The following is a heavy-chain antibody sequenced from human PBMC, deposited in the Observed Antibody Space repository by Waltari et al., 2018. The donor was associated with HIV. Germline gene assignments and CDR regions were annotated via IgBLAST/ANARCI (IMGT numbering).Heavy chain of an antibody. D-gene: IGHD1-26*01. J-gene: IGHJ6*02. CDR1: GGSISSSSYY. Sequence: QLQLQESGPGLVKPSETLSLTCTVSGGSISSSSYYWGWIRQPPGKGLEWIGSIYYSGSTYYNPSLKSRVTISVDTSKNQFSLKLSSVTAADTAVYYCARLEVGDIYGMDVWGQGTTVTVSS. CDR3: ARLEVGDIYGMDV. CDR2: IYYSGST. V-gene: IGHV4-39*01.